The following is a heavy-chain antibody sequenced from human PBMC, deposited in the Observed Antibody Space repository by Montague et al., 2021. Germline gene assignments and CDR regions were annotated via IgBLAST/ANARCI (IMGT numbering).Heavy chain of an antibody. V-gene: IGHV4-34*01. J-gene: IGHJ4*02. CDR1: GGSFSAYY. Sequence: SETLSLTCAVSGGSFSAYYWDWIRQPPGKGLEWIGEIHHSGITYYNPSLNSRLTISLDTSKNQFSLKLSSVTAADTAVYFCASRSRLKSPVDYWGQGTLVTVSS. CDR3: ASRSRLKSPVDY. CDR2: IHHSGIT.